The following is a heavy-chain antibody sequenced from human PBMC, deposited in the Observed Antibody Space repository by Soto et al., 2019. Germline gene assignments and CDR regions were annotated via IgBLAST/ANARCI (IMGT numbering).Heavy chain of an antibody. V-gene: IGHV3-66*01. CDR1: GFSVSSSY. CDR2: IYLSGST. CDR3: VRGKVGTNPNWLDP. Sequence: EVHLVESGGGLVQPGGSLRLSCADSGFSVSSSYLYWVRQAPGKGLEWVSSIYLSGSTYYTDSVKGRFSIARDNSTNTLYLQMNSLGAEDTAIYYCVRGKVGTNPNWLDPWGQGSLVTVSS. J-gene: IGHJ5*02. D-gene: IGHD2-21*02.